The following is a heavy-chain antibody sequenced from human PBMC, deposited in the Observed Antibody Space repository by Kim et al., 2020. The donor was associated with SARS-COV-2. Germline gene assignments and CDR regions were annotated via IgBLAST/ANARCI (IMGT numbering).Heavy chain of an antibody. CDR1: GFTVGDYA. CDR3: TREKIDDVFGYYYYYGLDV. V-gene: IGHV3-49*04. D-gene: IGHD3-10*01. Sequence: GGSQRLSCAVSGFTVGDYAMTWVRQAPGKGLEWVGFIRSRGYGGTAEYAASVRGRFTISRDDSKSIAYLQMNSLKTEDTAVYYCTREKIDDVFGYYYYYGLDVWGHGTTVTVSS. J-gene: IGHJ6*02. CDR2: IRSRGYGGTA.